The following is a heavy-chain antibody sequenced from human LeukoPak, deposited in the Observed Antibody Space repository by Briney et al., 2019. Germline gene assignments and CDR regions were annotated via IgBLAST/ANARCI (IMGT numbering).Heavy chain of an antibody. V-gene: IGHV3-48*01. CDR2: ISSSSSPI. CDR3: ARASGDYVWGSYRFNPLDY. J-gene: IGHJ4*02. D-gene: IGHD3-16*02. CDR1: GFTFSSYS. Sequence: GGSLRLSCAASGFTFSSYSINWVRQAPGKGLEWVSYISSSSSPIYYADSVKGRFTISRDNAKNSLFLQMNSLRAEDTAVYYCARASGDYVWGSYRFNPLDYWGQGTLVTVSS.